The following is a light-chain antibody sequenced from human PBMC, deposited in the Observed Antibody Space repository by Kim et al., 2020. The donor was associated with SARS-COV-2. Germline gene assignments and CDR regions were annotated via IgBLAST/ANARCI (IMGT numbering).Light chain of an antibody. Sequence: AVRQPGRITCQGDSLRNHYANWYQQNPGQAPILVIFGQNNRPSGIPDRISGSSSRNTASLTITGTQAEDEADYYCHSRDNSGHHWVFGGGTQLTVL. CDR1: SLRNHY. V-gene: IGLV3-19*01. J-gene: IGLJ3*02. CDR2: GQN. CDR3: HSRDNSGHHWV.